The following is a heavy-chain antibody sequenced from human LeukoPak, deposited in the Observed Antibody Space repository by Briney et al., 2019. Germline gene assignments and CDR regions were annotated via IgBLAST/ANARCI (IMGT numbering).Heavy chain of an antibody. V-gene: IGHV3-15*01. CDR2: IKSKTDGGTT. J-gene: IGHJ4*02. Sequence: GSLRLSCAASGFTFSSYAMSWVRQAPGKGLEWVGRIKSKTDGGTTDYAAPVKGRFTISRDDSKNTLYLQMNSLKTEDTAVYYCTTGSQPYGFDYWGQGTLVTVSS. D-gene: IGHD3-10*01. CDR3: TTGSQPYGFDY. CDR1: GFTFSSYA.